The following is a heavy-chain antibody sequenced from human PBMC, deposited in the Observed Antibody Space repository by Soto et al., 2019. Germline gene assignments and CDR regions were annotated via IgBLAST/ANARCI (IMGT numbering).Heavy chain of an antibody. CDR3: ARDLAAAGTVGPLQDDY. V-gene: IGHV1-18*01. Sequence: ASVKVSCKASGYTFTSYGISWVRQAPGQGLEWMGWISAYNGNTNYAQKLQGRVTMTTDASTSTAYMELRSLRSDDTAVYYCARDLAAAGTVGPLQDDYRGQGTLVTGSS. CDR1: GYTFTSYG. D-gene: IGHD6-13*01. CDR2: ISAYNGNT. J-gene: IGHJ4*02.